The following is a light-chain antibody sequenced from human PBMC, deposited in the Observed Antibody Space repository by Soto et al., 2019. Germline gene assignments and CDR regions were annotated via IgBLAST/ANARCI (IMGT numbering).Light chain of an antibody. J-gene: IGKJ3*01. CDR2: DAS. CDR1: QDISNF. CDR3: QQYDNLPPFT. Sequence: DIQMTQSPSSLSASVGDRVTITCQVSQDISNFLNWYQQKPGTAPKLLIYDASNLETGVPSRFSGSGSGTDFTFTISSLQPEDIATYYCQQYDNLPPFTFGPGTKVDIK. V-gene: IGKV1-33*01.